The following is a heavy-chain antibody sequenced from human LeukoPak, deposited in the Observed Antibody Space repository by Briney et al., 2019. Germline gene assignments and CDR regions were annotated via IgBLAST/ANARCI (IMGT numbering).Heavy chain of an antibody. V-gene: IGHV4-39*01. CDR2: IYYSGST. J-gene: IGHJ5*02. CDR3: ARHDPYYDFWSGRLNWFDP. CDR1: GDSISSSRYC. Sequence: SETLSLTCSVSGDSISSSRYCWGWIRQPPGKGLEWIGSIYYSGSTYYNPSLKSRVTISVDTSKNQFSLKLSSVTAADTAVYYCARHDPYYDFWSGRLNWFDPWGQGTLVTVSS. D-gene: IGHD3-3*01.